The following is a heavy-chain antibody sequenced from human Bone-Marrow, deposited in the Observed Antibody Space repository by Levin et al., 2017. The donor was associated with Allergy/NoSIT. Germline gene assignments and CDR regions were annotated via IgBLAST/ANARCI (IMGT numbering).Heavy chain of an antibody. CDR1: GFTFTNYG. V-gene: IGHV3-30*03. CDR2: ISSDGNNE. J-gene: IGHJ2*01. Sequence: GESLKISCAASGFTFTNYGIHWVRQAPGKGLEWLIVISSDGNNEYYADSMKGRFAISRDNSKNMVYLQMNTLRAEDTAVYFCARDRALYGLNFFFDVWGRGTLVTVSS. CDR3: ARDRALYGLNFFFDV. D-gene: IGHD2-8*01.